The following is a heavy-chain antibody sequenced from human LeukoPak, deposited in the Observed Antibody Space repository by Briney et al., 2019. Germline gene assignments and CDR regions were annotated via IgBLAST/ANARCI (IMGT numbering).Heavy chain of an antibody. Sequence: GGSLRLSCAASGFTFSDYYMSWIRQAPGKGLEWVSYISSSGSTICYADSVKGRFTISRDNAKNSLYLQMDSLRAEDTAVYYCALGGWDSAPQSSPDFDYWGQGTLVTVSS. CDR3: ALGGWDSAPQSSPDFDY. J-gene: IGHJ4*02. CDR2: ISSSGSTI. CDR1: GFTFSDYY. D-gene: IGHD1-26*01. V-gene: IGHV3-11*04.